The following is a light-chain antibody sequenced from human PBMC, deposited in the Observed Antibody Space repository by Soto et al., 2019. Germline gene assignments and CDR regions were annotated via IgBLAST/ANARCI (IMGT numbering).Light chain of an antibody. CDR2: DAS. V-gene: IGKV3-11*01. CDR3: QQRNNWPPIT. CDR1: QSVSSC. J-gene: IGKJ5*01. Sequence: EIVLTQSPATLSLSPGERATLSCRASQSVSSCLAWYQQKPGQAPRLLIYDASNRATGVPARFSGSGSGTDFTLTISSLEPEDFALYYCQQRNNWPPITFGQGTRLEI.